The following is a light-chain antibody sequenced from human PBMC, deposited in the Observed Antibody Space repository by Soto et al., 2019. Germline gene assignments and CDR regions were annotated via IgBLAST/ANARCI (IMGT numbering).Light chain of an antibody. CDR1: SSDIGAFNY. CDR3: CSYAATNTVL. CDR2: DVS. J-gene: IGLJ2*01. Sequence: QSALAQPASVSGSPGQSSTISCTGTSSDIGAFNYVSWYQQHPGDAPKLLIFDVSDRPSGISVRFSASKSGNTASLTISGLQTEDEAHYFCCSYAATNTVLFGGGTKLTVL. V-gene: IGLV2-14*03.